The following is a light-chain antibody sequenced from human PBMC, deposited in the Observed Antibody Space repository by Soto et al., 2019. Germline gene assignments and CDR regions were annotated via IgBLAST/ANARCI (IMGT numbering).Light chain of an antibody. J-gene: IGKJ5*01. CDR1: QSVRSY. Sequence: EIVVTQSPATLSLSPVDTATLSCRARQSVRSYFAWYQQKPGQAPRLLIYGASTGATGLPARFSGSGSGTEFTLTINSLQAEDCAVYYCQQYYNWPRTFGQGTRLEIK. V-gene: IGKV3-15*01. CDR2: GAS. CDR3: QQYYNWPRT.